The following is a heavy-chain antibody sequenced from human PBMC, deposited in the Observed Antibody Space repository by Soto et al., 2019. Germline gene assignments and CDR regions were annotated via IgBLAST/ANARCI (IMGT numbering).Heavy chain of an antibody. Sequence: GGSLRLSCAASGFTFDDYAMHWVRQAPGNGLEWVSGISWNSGSIGYADSVKGRFTISRDNAKNSLYLQMNSLRAEDTALYYCAKVIAVAGTFYYYGMDVWGQGTTVTVSS. J-gene: IGHJ6*02. CDR3: AKVIAVAGTFYYYGMDV. V-gene: IGHV3-9*01. D-gene: IGHD6-19*01. CDR2: ISWNSGSI. CDR1: GFTFDDYA.